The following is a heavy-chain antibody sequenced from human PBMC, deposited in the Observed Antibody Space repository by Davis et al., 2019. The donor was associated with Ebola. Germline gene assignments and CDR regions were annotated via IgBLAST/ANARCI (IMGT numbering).Heavy chain of an antibody. CDR2: IRSSDTTI. D-gene: IGHD6-19*01. Sequence: GGSLRLSCAASGFTLSDYYMSCIRQAPGKGLEWVSSIRSSDTTIYYSDPVKGRFTVSRDNAKNSLYLQMNSLRAEDTAVYYCARDKRSSWYGGMDVWGQGTTVTVSS. CDR3: ARDKRSSWYGGMDV. CDR1: GFTLSDYY. J-gene: IGHJ6*02. V-gene: IGHV3-11*01.